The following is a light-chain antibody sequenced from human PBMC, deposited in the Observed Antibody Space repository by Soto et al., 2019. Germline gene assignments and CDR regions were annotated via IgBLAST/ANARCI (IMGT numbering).Light chain of an antibody. J-gene: IGKJ1*01. V-gene: IGKV3-15*01. CDR1: QSVSSN. CDR2: GAS. Sequence: EIVMTQSPATLSVSPGERATLSCRASQSVSSNLAWYQQKPGQAPRLLMYGASTRATGIPARFSGSGSGTEFTLTISGLQSEDFALYYCQQYNDWPRAFGQGTKVEIK. CDR3: QQYNDWPRA.